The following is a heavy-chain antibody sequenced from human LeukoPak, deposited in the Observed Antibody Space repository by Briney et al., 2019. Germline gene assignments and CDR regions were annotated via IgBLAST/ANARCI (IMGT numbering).Heavy chain of an antibody. CDR3: ARDFRIYGMDV. V-gene: IGHV3-23*01. CDR2: ISGSGGRT. Sequence: GGSLRLSCAGSGFSFSSYAMNWVRQAPGKGLEWVSGISGSGGRTDYADSVKGRFTISRDNAKNTLYLQMNSLRAEDTAVYYCARDFRIYGMDVWGQGTTVTVSS. CDR1: GFSFSSYA. J-gene: IGHJ6*02.